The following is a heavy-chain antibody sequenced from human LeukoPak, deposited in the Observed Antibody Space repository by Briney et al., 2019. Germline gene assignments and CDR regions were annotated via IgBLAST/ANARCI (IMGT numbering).Heavy chain of an antibody. Sequence: NTSETLSLTCTVSGGSISSYYWSWIRQPPGKGLEWIGYMYNSGSTNYNPSLKSRVTISVDTSNNQFSLKLSAVTAADTAVYYCARDRWGSSGHFDYWGQGTLVTVSS. D-gene: IGHD3-22*01. V-gene: IGHV4-59*01. CDR1: GGSISSYY. CDR3: ARDRWGSSGHFDY. J-gene: IGHJ4*02. CDR2: MYNSGST.